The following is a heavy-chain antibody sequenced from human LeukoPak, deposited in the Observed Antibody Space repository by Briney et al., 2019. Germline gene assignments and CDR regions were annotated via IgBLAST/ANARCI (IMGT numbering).Heavy chain of an antibody. CDR3: ARTTANYDFWSGYDY. J-gene: IGHJ4*02. Sequence: GGSLRHSCAASGFTFSSYAMHWVRQAPGKGLEWVAVISYDGSNKYYADSVKGRFTISRDNSKNTLYLQMNSLRAEDTAVYYCARTTANYDFWSGYDYWGQGTLVTVSS. CDR2: ISYDGSNK. V-gene: IGHV3-30-3*01. CDR1: GFTFSSYA. D-gene: IGHD3-3*01.